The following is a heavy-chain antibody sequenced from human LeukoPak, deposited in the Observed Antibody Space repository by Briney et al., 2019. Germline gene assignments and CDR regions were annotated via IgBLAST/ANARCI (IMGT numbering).Heavy chain of an antibody. CDR1: GGSISSSFYY. CDR2: IYYSGST. CDR3: ARHDVDSSGYYLYYFDC. V-gene: IGHV4-39*01. D-gene: IGHD3-22*01. Sequence: SETLSLTCTVSGGSISSSFYYWGWIRQPPGKGLEWIGSIYYSGSTYYNPSLKSRVTISVDTSKNQFSLKLSSVTAADTAVYYCARHDVDSSGYYLYYFDCWGQGTLVTVSS. J-gene: IGHJ4*02.